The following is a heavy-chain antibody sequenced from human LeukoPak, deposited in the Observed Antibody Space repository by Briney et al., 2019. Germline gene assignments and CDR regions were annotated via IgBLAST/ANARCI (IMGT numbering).Heavy chain of an antibody. CDR2: ISSSGSTI. CDR1: GFTFSDHY. J-gene: IGHJ4*02. Sequence: GGSLRLSCAASGFTFSDHYMSWIRQAPGKGLEWVSYISSSGSTIYYADSVKGRFTISRDNAKNSLYLQMNSLRAEDTAVYYCARVSRGYSYVFDYWGQGTLVTVSS. CDR3: ARVSRGYSYVFDY. D-gene: IGHD5-18*01. V-gene: IGHV3-11*01.